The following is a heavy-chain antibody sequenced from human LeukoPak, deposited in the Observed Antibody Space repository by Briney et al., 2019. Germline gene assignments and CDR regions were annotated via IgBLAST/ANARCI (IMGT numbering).Heavy chain of an antibody. J-gene: IGHJ4*02. V-gene: IGHV1-8*01. CDR2: MNPNSGNT. CDR3: ARDKRLYGGYVDY. Sequence: ASVKVSCKASGYTFTSYDINWVRQATGQGLEWMGWMNPNSGNTGYAQKFQGRVTMTRDTSTSTAYMELSSLRSEDTAVYYCARDKRLYGGYVDYWRQGTLVTVSS. CDR1: GYTFTSYD. D-gene: IGHD4/OR15-4a*01.